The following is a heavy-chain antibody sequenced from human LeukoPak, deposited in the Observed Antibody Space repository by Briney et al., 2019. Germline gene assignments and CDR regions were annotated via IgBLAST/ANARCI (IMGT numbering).Heavy chain of an antibody. Sequence: SETLSLTCAVYGGSFSGYYWSWIRQPPGKWLEWIGEINHSGSTNYNPSLKSRVTISVDTSKNQFSLKLSSVTAADTAVYYCARVISGYGYYYYGMDVWGQGTTVTVSS. V-gene: IGHV4-34*01. J-gene: IGHJ6*02. D-gene: IGHD5-12*01. CDR3: ARVISGYGYYYYGMDV. CDR1: GGSFSGYY. CDR2: INHSGST.